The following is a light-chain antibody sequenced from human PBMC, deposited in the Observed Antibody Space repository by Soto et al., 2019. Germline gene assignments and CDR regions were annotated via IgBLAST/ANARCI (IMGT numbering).Light chain of an antibody. J-gene: IGLJ1*01. V-gene: IGLV2-14*03. CDR1: RTDGDGHDY. CDR2: DVY. Sequence: QSVLTQPASVSGSPGQSIAISCIGVRTDGDGHDYVSWYQQHPGQAPQLIIYDVYNRPSGVSDRFSGSKSGNMASLVISGPQAEDGAFYFCTLYTPSSPFYVFGVGTKSTVL. CDR3: TLYTPSSPFYV.